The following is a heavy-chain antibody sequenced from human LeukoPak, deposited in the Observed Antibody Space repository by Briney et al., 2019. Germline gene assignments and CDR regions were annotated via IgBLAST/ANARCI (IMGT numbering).Heavy chain of an antibody. J-gene: IGHJ4*02. Sequence: ASVKVSCKASGYTFTGYGISWVRQAPGQGLEWMGWISAYNGNTNYAQNLQGRVTMTTDTSTSTAYMELRSLRSDDTAVYYCARDQRLPGITGTTRSDYWGQGTLVTVSS. D-gene: IGHD1-20*01. CDR2: ISAYNGNT. V-gene: IGHV1-18*01. CDR3: ARDQRLPGITGTTRSDY. CDR1: GYTFTGYG.